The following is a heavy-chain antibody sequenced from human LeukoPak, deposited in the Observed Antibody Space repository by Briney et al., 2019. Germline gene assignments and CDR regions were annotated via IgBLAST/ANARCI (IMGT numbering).Heavy chain of an antibody. J-gene: IGHJ4*02. Sequence: ASVKVSCTVSGYTLTELSMHWVRQAPGKGLEWMGGFDPEDGETIYAQKFQGRVTMTEDTSTDTAYMELSSLRSEDTAVYYCARDSLRFLEWLFNQYYFDYWGQGTLVTVSS. CDR2: FDPEDGET. CDR1: GYTLTELS. V-gene: IGHV1-24*01. CDR3: ARDSLRFLEWLFNQYYFDY. D-gene: IGHD3-3*01.